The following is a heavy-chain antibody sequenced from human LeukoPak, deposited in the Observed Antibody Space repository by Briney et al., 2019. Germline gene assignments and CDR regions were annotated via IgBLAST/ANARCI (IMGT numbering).Heavy chain of an antibody. CDR3: ARDNYNDYDQFDY. CDR2: IYSSGST. D-gene: IGHD4-17*01. CDR1: GGSISSYY. V-gene: IGHV4-4*07. J-gene: IGHJ4*02. Sequence: PSETLSPTCTVSGGSISSYYWSWIRQPAGKGLEWIGRIYSSGSTHYNPSLKSRVTMSVDTSKNQFSLNLSSVTAADTAVYYCARDNYNDYDQFDYWGQGTLVTVSS.